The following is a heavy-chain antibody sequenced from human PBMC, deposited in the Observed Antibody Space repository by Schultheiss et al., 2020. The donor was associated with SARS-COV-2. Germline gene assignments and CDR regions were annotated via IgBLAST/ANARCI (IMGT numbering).Heavy chain of an antibody. CDR2: ISYDGSNK. CDR3: AIMTRTANDYGDYDTYYFDY. D-gene: IGHD4-17*01. Sequence: GGSLRLSCAASGFTFSDYYMSWIRQAPGKGLEWVAVISYDGSNKYYADSVKGRFTISRDNSKNTLYLQMNSLRAEDTAVYYCAIMTRTANDYGDYDTYYFDYWGQGTLVTVSS. V-gene: IGHV3-30*03. J-gene: IGHJ4*02. CDR1: GFTFSDYY.